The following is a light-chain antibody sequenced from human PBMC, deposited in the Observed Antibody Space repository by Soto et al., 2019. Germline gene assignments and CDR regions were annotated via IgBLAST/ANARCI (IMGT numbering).Light chain of an antibody. CDR1: QSISNTF. Sequence: EIVLTQSPGTLSLSPGEGATLSCRASQSISNTFLAWYQQSPGQAPRSLIYGASRRATGIPDRFSGSGSGPDFTLTISRLEPEDGALYDCQQYYSSWTFGQGTKVEMK. CDR3: QQYYSSWT. CDR2: GAS. V-gene: IGKV3-20*01. J-gene: IGKJ1*01.